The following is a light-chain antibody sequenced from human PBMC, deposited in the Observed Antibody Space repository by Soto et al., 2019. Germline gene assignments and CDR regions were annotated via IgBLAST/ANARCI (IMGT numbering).Light chain of an antibody. CDR1: SSNIGSNY. J-gene: IGLJ2*01. CDR2: RNN. Sequence: QSVLTQPPSASGTPGQRVTISCSGSSSNIGSNYVYWYQQLPGTAPKLLIYRNNQRPSGVPDRFSGSKSGTSASLAISGLRSEDEADYYCAAWDASLSGVFGGGTKVTVL. CDR3: AAWDASLSGV. V-gene: IGLV1-47*01.